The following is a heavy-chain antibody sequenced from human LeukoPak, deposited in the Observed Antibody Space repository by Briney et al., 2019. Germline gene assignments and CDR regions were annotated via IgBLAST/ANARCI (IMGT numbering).Heavy chain of an antibody. V-gene: IGHV4-34*01. D-gene: IGHD3-22*01. CDR3: ARVMETRDYYDSSGYYYVFDY. J-gene: IGHJ4*02. CDR2: INHSGST. CDR1: GGSFSGCY. Sequence: SETLSLTCAVYGGSFSGCYWSWIRQPPGKGLEWIGEINHSGSTNYNPSLKSRVTISVDTSKNQFSLKLSSVTAADTAVYYCARVMETRDYYDSSGYYYVFDYWGQGTLVTVSS.